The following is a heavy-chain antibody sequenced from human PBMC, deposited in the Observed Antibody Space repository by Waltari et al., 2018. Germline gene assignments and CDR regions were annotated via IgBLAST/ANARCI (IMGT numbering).Heavy chain of an antibody. Sequence: QLQLQESGPGLVKPSGPLSLTCVVSGDSMSGNSWWSWVRQSPDKGLEWIGQVHRSGRTNYNPSFASRAIVSLDTSMNQFSLKILSATAADTAVYYCARDLGRGLFLDSWGQGTLVTVSP. CDR2: VHRSGRT. V-gene: IGHV4-4*02. CDR3: ARDLGRGLFLDS. J-gene: IGHJ4*02. D-gene: IGHD2-15*01. CDR1: GDSMSGNSW.